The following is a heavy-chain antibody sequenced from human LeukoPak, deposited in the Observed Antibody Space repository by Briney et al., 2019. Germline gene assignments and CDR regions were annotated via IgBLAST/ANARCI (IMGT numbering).Heavy chain of an antibody. V-gene: IGHV4-30-4*01. Sequence: SQTLSLTCTVSGGSISSGDYYWSWIRQPPGKGLEWIGYIYYSGSTYYSPSLKSRVTISVDTSKNQFSLKLSSVTAADTAVYYCARGGVWFGEPINWFDPWGQGTLVTVSS. CDR2: IYYSGST. D-gene: IGHD3-10*01. CDR3: ARGGVWFGEPINWFDP. CDR1: GGSISSGDYY. J-gene: IGHJ5*02.